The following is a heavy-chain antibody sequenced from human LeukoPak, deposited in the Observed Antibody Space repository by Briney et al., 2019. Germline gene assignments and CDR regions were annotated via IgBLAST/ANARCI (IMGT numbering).Heavy chain of an antibody. V-gene: IGHV3-30*02. CDR3: AKDITGTTGAEGGHY. CDR2: IRYDGSNK. Sequence: GGSLRLSCAASGFTFSSYGMHWVRQAPGKGLEWVAFIRYDGSNKYYADSVKGRFTISRDNSKNTLYLQMNSLRAEDTAVYYCAKDITGTTGAEGGHYWGQGTLVTVSS. D-gene: IGHD1-7*01. J-gene: IGHJ4*02. CDR1: GFTFSSYG.